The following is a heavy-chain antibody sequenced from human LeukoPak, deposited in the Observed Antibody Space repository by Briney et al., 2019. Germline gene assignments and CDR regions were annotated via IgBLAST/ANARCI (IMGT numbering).Heavy chain of an antibody. J-gene: IGHJ1*01. CDR1: GFTFDDYG. Sequence: GGSLRLSCAASGFTFDDYGMTWVRPVPGKGLEWIAEINWIGDTTRYGDSVKGRFTISRDNAKNSLDLQINSLRVEDTAFYYCATNPPGRTYLQDWGQGTLVTVSS. CDR3: ATNPPGRTYLQD. D-gene: IGHD1-1*01. CDR2: INWIGDTT. V-gene: IGHV3-20*04.